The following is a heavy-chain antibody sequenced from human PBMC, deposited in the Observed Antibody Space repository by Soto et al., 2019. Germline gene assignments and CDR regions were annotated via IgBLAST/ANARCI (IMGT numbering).Heavy chain of an antibody. CDR1: GFTFSNYG. V-gene: IGHV3-33*06. CDR3: ANNFHY. J-gene: IGHJ4*02. Sequence: QVQLVESGGGVVQPGRSLRLSCAASGFTFSNYGMHWVRQAPGKGLEWVAVIWYDGSNKYYADSVKGRFTISRDNSKNMLYLEMNSLRAEDTAVYYCANNFHYWGQGTLVTVSS. CDR2: IWYDGSNK.